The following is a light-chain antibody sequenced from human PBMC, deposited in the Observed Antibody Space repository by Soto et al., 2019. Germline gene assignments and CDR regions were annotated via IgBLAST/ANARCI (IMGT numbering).Light chain of an antibody. CDR1: QSVTSSY. CDR2: GAS. J-gene: IGKJ1*01. CDR3: QQYGSSPCT. V-gene: IGKV3-20*01. Sequence: EIVLTQSPGTLSSSPVEVATLSFMASQSVTSSYLAWYQQKPGQAPRLLIYGASSRATGIPDRFSGSGSGTDFSLTISRLEPEDFAVYYCQQYGSSPCTFGQGTKVDIK.